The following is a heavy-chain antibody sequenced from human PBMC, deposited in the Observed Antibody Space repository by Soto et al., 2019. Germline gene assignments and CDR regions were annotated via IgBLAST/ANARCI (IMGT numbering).Heavy chain of an antibody. Sequence: PGGSLRLSCAASGFTFSSYSMNWVRQAPGKGLEWVSSISSSSYIYYADSVKGRFTISRDNAKNSLYLQMNSLRAEDTAVYYCARDLEGSFWSGYYPLRDYYYYYGMDVWGQGTTVTVSS. CDR1: GFTFSSYS. D-gene: IGHD3-3*01. J-gene: IGHJ6*02. CDR2: ISSSSYI. CDR3: ARDLEGSFWSGYYPLRDYYYYYGMDV. V-gene: IGHV3-21*01.